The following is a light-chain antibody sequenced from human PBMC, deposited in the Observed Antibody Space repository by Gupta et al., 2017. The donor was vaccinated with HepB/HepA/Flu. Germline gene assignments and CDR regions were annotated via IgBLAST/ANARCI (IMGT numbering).Light chain of an antibody. CDR3: MQALQTPQVYT. J-gene: IGKJ2*01. CDR2: LGS. Sequence: DIVMTQSPLSLPVTPGEPAPISCRSSQSLLHSNGYNYLDWYLQKPGQSPQLLIYLGSNRASGVPDRFSGSGSGTDFTLKISRVEAEDVGVYYCMQALQTPQVYTFGQGTKLEIK. CDR1: QSLLHSNGYNY. V-gene: IGKV2-28*01.